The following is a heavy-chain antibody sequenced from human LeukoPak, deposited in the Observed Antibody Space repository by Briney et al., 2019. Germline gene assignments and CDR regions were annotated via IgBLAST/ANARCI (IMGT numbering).Heavy chain of an antibody. CDR1: RFTFSSHT. CDR3: TTGTWIQLWLADY. Sequence: GGSLRLSCAASRFTFSSHTMTWVRQAPGKGLEWVGHIKGKAEGGTTDYAAPVQGRFTISRDDSKNTLYLQMNSLKTEDTAVYYCTTGTWIQLWLADYWGQGTLVTVSS. CDR2: IKGKAEGGTT. V-gene: IGHV3-15*01. J-gene: IGHJ4*02. D-gene: IGHD5-18*01.